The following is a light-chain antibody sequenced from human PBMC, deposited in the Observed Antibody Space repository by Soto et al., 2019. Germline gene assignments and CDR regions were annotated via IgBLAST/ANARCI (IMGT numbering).Light chain of an antibody. CDR2: GAS. CDR1: QSVSSN. V-gene: IGKV3-15*01. J-gene: IGKJ1*01. Sequence: IVMTQSPTTLSVSPGERATLSCRASQSVSSNLAWYQQKPGQAPRLLIYGASTRATGIPARFSGSGSGTEFILTISSLQSEDSAVYYCQQYSNWPAWTFGQGTKVDIK. CDR3: QQYSNWPAWT.